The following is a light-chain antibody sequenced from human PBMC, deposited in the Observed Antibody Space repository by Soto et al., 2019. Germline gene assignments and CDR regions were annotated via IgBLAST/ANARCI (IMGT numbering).Light chain of an antibody. V-gene: IGLV2-14*01. CDR1: SSDIGAYNY. CDR3: NSYTTLSNRV. CDR2: EVT. Sequence: LTQPASVSGSPGQSITISCTGTSSDIGAYNYVSWYQQHPGKAPKLLIYEVTNRPSGVSDRFSGSKSGNTASLTISGLQAEDEANYYCNSYTTLSNRVFGTGTKVTVL. J-gene: IGLJ1*01.